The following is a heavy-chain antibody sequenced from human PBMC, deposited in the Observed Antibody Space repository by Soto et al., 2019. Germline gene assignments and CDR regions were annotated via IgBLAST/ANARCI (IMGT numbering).Heavy chain of an antibody. D-gene: IGHD5-18*01. J-gene: IGHJ4*02. CDR2: ISYDGSNK. CDR1: GFTFSSCA. CDR3: ARGGYSYGAYWFDY. Sequence: GGSLRLSCAASGFTFSSCAMHWVRQAPGKGLEWVAVISYDGSNKYYADSVKGRFTISRDNSKNTLYLQMNSLRAKDTAVYYFARGGYSYGAYWFDYWGQGTLVTVSS. V-gene: IGHV3-30-3*01.